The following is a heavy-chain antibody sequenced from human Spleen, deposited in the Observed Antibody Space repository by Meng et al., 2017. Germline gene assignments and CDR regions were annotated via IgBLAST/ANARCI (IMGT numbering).Heavy chain of an antibody. V-gene: IGHV4-4*02. J-gene: IGHJ4*02. Sequence: QVQLQESGPGLVNPSGTLSLTCAVSGGSISSHNWWSWVRQPPGKGLEWIGEIYHSGSTNSNPSLKSRVTISVDKSKNQFSLNLTSVTAADTAVYYCAREWYISGRYYFDYWGQGTLVTVSS. D-gene: IGHD6-19*01. CDR2: IYHSGST. CDR3: AREWYISGRYYFDY. CDR1: GGSISSHNW.